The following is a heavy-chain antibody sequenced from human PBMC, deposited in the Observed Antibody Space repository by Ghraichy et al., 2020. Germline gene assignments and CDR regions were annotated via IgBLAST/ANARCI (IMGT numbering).Heavy chain of an antibody. CDR2: ISSSGSTI. J-gene: IGHJ6*02. D-gene: IGHD6-13*01. Sequence: GGSLRLSCAASGFTFSDYYMSWIRQAPGKGLEWVSYISSSGSTIYYADSVKGRFTISRDNAKNSLYLQMNSLRAEDTAVYYCASLSRDSSSWYSPYYYYGMDVWGQGTTVTVSS. CDR1: GFTFSDYY. V-gene: IGHV3-11*01. CDR3: ASLSRDSSSWYSPYYYYGMDV.